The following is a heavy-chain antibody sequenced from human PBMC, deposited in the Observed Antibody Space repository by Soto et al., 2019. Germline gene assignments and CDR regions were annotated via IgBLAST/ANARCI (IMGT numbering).Heavy chain of an antibody. CDR3: ARPPQAGSSSGWYAY. V-gene: IGHV1-69*01. J-gene: IGHJ4*02. CDR2: IIPIFGTA. CDR1: GGTFSSYA. D-gene: IGHD6-19*01. Sequence: VQLVQSGADVKKPGSSVKVSCKVTGGTFSSYAISWVRRAPGQGLEWMGGIIPIFGTANYAQKFQGRVTITAGESTGTAYVELSSLGSEDTAVYYCARPPQAGSSSGWYAYWGEGTLVTVSS.